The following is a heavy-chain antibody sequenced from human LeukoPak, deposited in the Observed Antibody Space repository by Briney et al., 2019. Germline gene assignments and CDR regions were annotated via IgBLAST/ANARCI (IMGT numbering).Heavy chain of an antibody. Sequence: GGSLRLSCAASGFTFSSYEMNWVRQAPGKGLEWVSYVSSSGSTIYYADSVKGRFTISRDNAKNSLYLQMNSLRAEDTAVYYCARDLRVWEKYYYGSGGLDYWGQGTLVTVSS. V-gene: IGHV3-48*03. CDR3: ARDLRVWEKYYYGSGGLDY. D-gene: IGHD3-10*01. J-gene: IGHJ4*02. CDR1: GFTFSSYE. CDR2: VSSSGSTI.